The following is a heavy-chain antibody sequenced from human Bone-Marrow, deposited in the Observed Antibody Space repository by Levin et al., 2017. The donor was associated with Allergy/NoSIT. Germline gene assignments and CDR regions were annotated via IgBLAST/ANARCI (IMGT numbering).Heavy chain of an antibody. V-gene: IGHV3-30*18. CDR2: ISYDGSNK. Sequence: GGSLRLSCAASGFTFSSYGMHWVRQAPGKGLEWVAVISYDGSNKYYADSVKGRFTISRDNSKNTLYLQMNSLRAEDTAVYYCAKNYGMDVWGQGTTVTVSS. CDR3: AKNYGMDV. J-gene: IGHJ6*02. CDR1: GFTFSSYG.